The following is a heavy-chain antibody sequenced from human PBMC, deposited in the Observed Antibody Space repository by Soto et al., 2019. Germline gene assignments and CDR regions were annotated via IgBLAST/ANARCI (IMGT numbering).Heavy chain of an antibody. J-gene: IGHJ4*02. Sequence: SETLSLTCAVFGGTFSGYYWTWIRQPPGKGLEWIGEIHHGGSPTYNPSLEGRVTISADPSRNEVSLRMTTLTAADTATYFCARSSFTALAYWGQGTLVTVSS. CDR3: ARSSFTALAY. CDR2: IHHGGSP. V-gene: IGHV4-34*08. D-gene: IGHD2-21*02. CDR1: GGTFSGYY.